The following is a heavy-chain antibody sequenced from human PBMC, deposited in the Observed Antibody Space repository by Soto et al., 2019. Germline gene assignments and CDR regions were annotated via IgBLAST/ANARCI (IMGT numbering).Heavy chain of an antibody. CDR3: ASSEGYSSSWYEGYYYYGMDV. V-gene: IGHV4-61*01. CDR1: GGSVSSGSYY. CDR2: IYYSGST. Sequence: SETLSLTCTVSGGSVSSGSYYWSWIRQPPGKGLEWIGYIYYSGSTNYNPSLKSRVTISVDTSKNQFSLKLSSVTAADTAVYYCASSEGYSSSWYEGYYYYGMDVWGQGTTVTVSS. D-gene: IGHD6-13*01. J-gene: IGHJ6*02.